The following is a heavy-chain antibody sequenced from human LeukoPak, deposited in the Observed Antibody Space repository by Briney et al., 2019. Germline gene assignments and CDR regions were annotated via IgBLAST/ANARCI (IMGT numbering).Heavy chain of an antibody. Sequence: QPGGSLRLSCAASGFTVSIYYMSWVRQARGEALEWVSVIYTTGKTYYADSVKGRFAISRDNSKNTVYPQMNSLRAEDTAVYYCAKVSPTGRAFDCWGQGTLVTVSS. V-gene: IGHV3-53*01. CDR2: IYTTGKT. D-gene: IGHD1-1*01. J-gene: IGHJ4*02. CDR1: GFTVSIYY. CDR3: AKVSPTGRAFDC.